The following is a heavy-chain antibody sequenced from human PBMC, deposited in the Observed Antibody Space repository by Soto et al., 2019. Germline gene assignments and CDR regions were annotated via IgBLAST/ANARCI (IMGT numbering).Heavy chain of an antibody. CDR2: IIPIFGTA. V-gene: IGHV1-69*13. CDR1: GGTFSSYA. D-gene: IGHD5-12*01. J-gene: IGHJ6*02. CDR3: ASGSRSSWPRHYYGMDV. Sequence: SVKVSCKASGGTFSSYAISWVRQAPGQGLEWMGGIIPIFGTANYAQKFQGRVTITADESTSTAYMELSSLRSEDTAVYYCASGSRSSWPRHYYGMDVWGQGTTVTVSS.